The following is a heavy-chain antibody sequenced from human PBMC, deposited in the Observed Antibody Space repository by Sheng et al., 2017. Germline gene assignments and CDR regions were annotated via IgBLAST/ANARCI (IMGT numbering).Heavy chain of an antibody. V-gene: IGHV1-2*02. J-gene: IGHJ4*02. Sequence: QEQLVQSGAEVKKPVASVKVSCKASGYTFTDFYMHWVRQAPGQGLEWMGWIHPNSGDTNYAQKFQGRVTMTTDTSISTAYMELTRLRSDDTALYYCARTIPFDHWGQGTLVTV. CDR1: GYTFTDFY. CDR3: ARTIPFDH. D-gene: IGHD2-2*02. CDR2: IHPNSGDT.